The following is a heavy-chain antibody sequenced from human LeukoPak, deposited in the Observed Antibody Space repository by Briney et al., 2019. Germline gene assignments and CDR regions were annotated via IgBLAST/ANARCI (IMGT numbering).Heavy chain of an antibody. D-gene: IGHD6-19*01. V-gene: IGHV4-39*01. CDR1: GGSISSSSYY. J-gene: IGHJ4*02. CDR2: IYYSGST. CDR3: ARAVAGEFDY. Sequence: PSETLSLTCTVSGGSISSSSYYWGWIRQPPGKGLEWIGSIYYSGSTYYNPSLKSRVTISVDTSKNQFSLKLSSVTAADTAVYYCARAVAGEFDYWGQGILVTVSS.